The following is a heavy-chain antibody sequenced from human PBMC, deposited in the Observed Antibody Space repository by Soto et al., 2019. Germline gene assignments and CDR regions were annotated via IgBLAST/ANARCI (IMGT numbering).Heavy chain of an antibody. CDR3: LTTAFARNG. D-gene: IGHD1-1*01. J-gene: IGHJ4*02. V-gene: IGHV1-8*01. CDR2: MNPNSGNT. Sequence: QVQLVQSGAEVKKPGASVKVSCKTSGYTFTSYDINWVRQATGQGLEWMGWMNPNSGNTGYAQNLQGRVTLTRNTSIITAYMELSSLRSQDTAVYYCLTTAFARNGWGQGTLVTVSS. CDR1: GYTFTSYD.